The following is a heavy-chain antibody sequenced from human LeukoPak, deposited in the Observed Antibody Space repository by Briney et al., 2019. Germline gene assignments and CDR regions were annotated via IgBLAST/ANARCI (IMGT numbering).Heavy chain of an antibody. CDR3: ANGRVLRYFDWPLDY. CDR1: GFTFSSYA. Sequence: GGSLRLSCAASGFTFSSYAMSWVRQAPGKGLEWVSAISGSGGSTYYADSVKGRFTISRDNSKNTLYLKMHSLRAEDTAVYYCANGRVLRYFDWPLDYWGQGTLVTVSS. J-gene: IGHJ4*02. CDR2: ISGSGGST. D-gene: IGHD3-9*01. V-gene: IGHV3-23*01.